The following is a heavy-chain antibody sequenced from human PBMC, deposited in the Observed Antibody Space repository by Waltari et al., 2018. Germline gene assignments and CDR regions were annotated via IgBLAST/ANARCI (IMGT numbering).Heavy chain of an antibody. Sequence: EVQLLDSGGGLVQPGGSLRLSCAASGFTFSSYAMSWVRQAPGKGLELVSVIYSGGSTYYADAVKGRFTISREKSKNTLDLQMNSLRAEDTAVYYWASVYDSSGYSSVGQIDYWGQGTLVTVSS. CDR3: ASVYDSSGYSSVGQIDY. D-gene: IGHD3-22*01. CDR2: IYSGGST. V-gene: IGHV3-23*03. CDR1: GFTFSSYA. J-gene: IGHJ4*02.